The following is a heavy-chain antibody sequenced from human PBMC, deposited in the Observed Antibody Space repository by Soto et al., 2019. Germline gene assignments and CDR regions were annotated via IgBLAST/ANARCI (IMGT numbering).Heavy chain of an antibody. D-gene: IGHD6-19*01. CDR3: AKAAVAALAP. Sequence: GGSLRLSCAASGFTFSSYWMHWVRQAPGKGLVWVSRMNEDGGTTDYADSVKGRFTISRDNAKNTLYLQMNSLRAEDTAVYYCAKAAVAALAPWGHVTRVTVSS. J-gene: IGHJ5*02. V-gene: IGHV3-74*01. CDR2: MNEDGGTT. CDR1: GFTFSSYW.